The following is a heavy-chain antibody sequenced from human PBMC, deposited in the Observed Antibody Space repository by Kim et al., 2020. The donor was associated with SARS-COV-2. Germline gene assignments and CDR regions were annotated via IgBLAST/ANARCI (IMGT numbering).Heavy chain of an antibody. D-gene: IGHD3-22*01. CDR3: ARVYPHYYDSLAYLDY. Sequence: KFRGRVTITADESTSTAYMELSSLRSEDTAVYYCARVYPHYYDSLAYLDYWGQGTLVTVSS. J-gene: IGHJ4*02. V-gene: IGHV1-69*01.